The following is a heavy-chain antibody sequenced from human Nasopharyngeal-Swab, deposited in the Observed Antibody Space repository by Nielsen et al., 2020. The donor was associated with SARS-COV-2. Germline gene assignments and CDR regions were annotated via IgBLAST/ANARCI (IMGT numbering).Heavy chain of an antibody. D-gene: IGHD1-14*01. CDR3: ARGGGGISLDY. CDR2: IIPIFGTA. CDR1: GYTFTGYY. V-gene: IGHV1-69*06. Sequence: SVKVSCKASGYTFTGYYMHWVRQAPGQGLEWMGGIIPIFGTANYAQKFQGRVTITADKSTSTAYMELSSLRSEDTAVYYCARGGGGISLDYWGQGTLVTVSS. J-gene: IGHJ4*02.